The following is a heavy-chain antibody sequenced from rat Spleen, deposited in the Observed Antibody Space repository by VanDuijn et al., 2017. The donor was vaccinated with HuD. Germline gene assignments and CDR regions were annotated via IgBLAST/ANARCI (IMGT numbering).Heavy chain of an antibody. V-gene: IGHV5-20*01. J-gene: IGHJ2*01. CDR3: TTWAIGTTTDFDY. D-gene: IGHD1-5*01. CDR1: GFTFNDCY. CDR2: INYDGRST. Sequence: EVQLVESGGGLVQPGRSMKLSCVASGFTFNDCYMAWVRQAPTKGLEWVATINYDGRSTFYRDSVRDRFTISRDNGKNTLYLQIDSLKSEDTATYYCTTWAIGTTTDFDYWGQGVMVTVSS.